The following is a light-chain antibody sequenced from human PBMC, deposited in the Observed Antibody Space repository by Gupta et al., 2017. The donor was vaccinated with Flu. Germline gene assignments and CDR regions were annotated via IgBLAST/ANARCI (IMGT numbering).Light chain of an antibody. J-gene: IGLJ1*01. V-gene: IGLV2-18*02. Sequence: QSALTQPPSVSGSPGQSVTISCTGTSSDIGSYNRVSWYHQPPGTAPKLVIYEVTNRPSGVPNRFSGSKSGNTASLTISGLQAEDEADYYCSSYTSRSTYVFGTGTKVTVL. CDR2: EVT. CDR1: SSDIGSYNR. CDR3: SSYTSRSTYV.